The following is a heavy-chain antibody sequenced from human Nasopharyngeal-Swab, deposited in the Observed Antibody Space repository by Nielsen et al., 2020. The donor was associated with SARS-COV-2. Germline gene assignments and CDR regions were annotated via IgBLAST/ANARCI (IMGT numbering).Heavy chain of an antibody. CDR3: ASRRSPTYYDSSAIYYYYGMDV. CDR1: GFTVSSNY. CDR2: IYGGDST. J-gene: IGHJ6*02. Sequence: GESLKISCAVSGFTVSSNYMSWVRQAPGKGLEWVSVIYGGDSTYYADSVKGRFTISRHNSKNTLYLQMNSLRAEDTAVYYCASRRSPTYYDSSAIYYYYGMDVWGQGTTVTVSS. D-gene: IGHD3-22*01. V-gene: IGHV3-53*04.